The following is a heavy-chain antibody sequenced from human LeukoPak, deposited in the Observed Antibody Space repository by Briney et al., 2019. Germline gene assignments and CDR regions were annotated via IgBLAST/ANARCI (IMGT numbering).Heavy chain of an antibody. CDR3: ARQPPQYYGMDV. CDR2: IYTSGST. Sequence: SETLSLTCTVSGGSFSNYYWSWIRQPAGKGLEWIGRIYTSGSTNCNPSVKSRVTMSVDTSNNQFSLKLTSVTAADTAVYYCARQPPQYYGMDVWGQGTTVTVSS. J-gene: IGHJ6*02. V-gene: IGHV4-4*07. D-gene: IGHD1-14*01. CDR1: GGSFSNYY.